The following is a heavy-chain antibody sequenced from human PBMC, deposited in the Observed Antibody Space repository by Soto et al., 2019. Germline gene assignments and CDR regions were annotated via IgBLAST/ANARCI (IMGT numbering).Heavy chain of an antibody. CDR2: ISGSGGST. V-gene: IGHV3-23*01. D-gene: IGHD3-16*01. J-gene: IGHJ3*02. CDR1: GFTFSSYA. Sequence: GGSLRLSCAASGFTFSSYAMSWVRQAPGKGLEWVSAISGSGGSTYYADSVKGRFTISRDNSKNTLYLQMNSLRAEDTAVYYCAKDWGLTRPGDDAFDIWGQGTMVTVSS. CDR3: AKDWGLTRPGDDAFDI.